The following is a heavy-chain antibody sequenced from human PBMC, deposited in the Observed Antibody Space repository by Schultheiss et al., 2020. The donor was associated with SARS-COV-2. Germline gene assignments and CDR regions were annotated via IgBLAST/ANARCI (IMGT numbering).Heavy chain of an antibody. D-gene: IGHD2-2*01. CDR3: ARMVCSSTGCNFDY. J-gene: IGHJ4*02. V-gene: IGHV4-34*01. CDR1: GGSFSGYY. Sequence: SETLSLTCAVYGGSFSGYYWSWIRQPPGKGLECVGEINHSGSTNYSPSLKSRVTISVDTSKNQFSLKLSSVTAADTAVYYCARMVCSSTGCNFDYWGLGTLVTVSS. CDR2: INHSGST.